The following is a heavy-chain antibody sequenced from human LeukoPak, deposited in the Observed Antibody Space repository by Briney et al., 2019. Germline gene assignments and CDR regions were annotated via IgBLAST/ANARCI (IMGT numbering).Heavy chain of an antibody. D-gene: IGHD3-10*01. Sequence: SQTLSLTCAISGDSVSGTSAGWNWIRQSPSRGLEWLGRIYYRSKWYNDYAPSVQSRITINPDTYKNQFSLQLNSVTHDDTAVYYCTRGGLVRGDLHWLDPWGQGTLVTVSS. CDR1: GDSVSGTSAG. CDR3: TRGGLVRGDLHWLDP. CDR2: IYYRSKWYN. J-gene: IGHJ5*02. V-gene: IGHV6-1*01.